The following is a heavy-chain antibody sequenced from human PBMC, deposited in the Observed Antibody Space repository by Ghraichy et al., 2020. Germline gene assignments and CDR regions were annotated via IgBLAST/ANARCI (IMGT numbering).Heavy chain of an antibody. D-gene: IGHD3-10*01. CDR1: GGSFSGYY. CDR2: INHSGST. J-gene: IGHJ4*02. V-gene: IGHV4-34*01. Sequence: SETLSLTCAVYGGSFSGYYWSWIRQPPGKGLEWIGEINHSGSTNYNPSLKSRVTISVDTSKNQFSLKLSSVTAADTAVYYCARRVVRGVIINKRPPYFDYWGQGTLVTVSS. CDR3: ARRVVRGVIINKRPPYFDY.